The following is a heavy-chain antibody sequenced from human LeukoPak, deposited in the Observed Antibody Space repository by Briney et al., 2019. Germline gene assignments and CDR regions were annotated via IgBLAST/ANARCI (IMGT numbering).Heavy chain of an antibody. CDR2: INHSGST. D-gene: IGHD3-9*01. J-gene: IGHJ4*02. CDR3: GKTDIYFNPIDY. CDR1: GGSFSGYY. Sequence: SETLSLTCAVYGGSFSGYYWSWIRQPPGKGLEWIGEINHSGSTNYNPSLKSRVTISMDYSKNQFSLKLTSVTAADTAIYYCGKTDIYFNPIDYWGPGSLVTVSS. V-gene: IGHV4-34*01.